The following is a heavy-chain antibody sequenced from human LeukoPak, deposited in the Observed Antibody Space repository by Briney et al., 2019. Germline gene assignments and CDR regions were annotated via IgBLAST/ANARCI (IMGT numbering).Heavy chain of an antibody. D-gene: IGHD6-13*01. CDR1: GFTFSSYS. CDR3: ARADAASRPFDY. Sequence: GGSLRLSCAASGFTFSSYSMNWVRQAPGKGLEWVSSISSSSSYIYYADSVKGRFTISRDNAKNSLYLQMNSLRAEDTAVYYCARADAASRPFDYWGQGTLVTVSS. V-gene: IGHV3-21*01. J-gene: IGHJ4*02. CDR2: ISSSSSYI.